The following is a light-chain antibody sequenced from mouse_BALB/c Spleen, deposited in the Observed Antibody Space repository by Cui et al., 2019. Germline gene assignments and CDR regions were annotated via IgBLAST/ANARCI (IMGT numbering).Light chain of an antibody. V-gene: IGKV8-19*01. CDR1: QSLLNSGNQKNY. Sequence: DIVMTQSPSSLTVTEGAKVTMSCKSSQSLLNSGNQKNYLTWYQQKPGQPPKLLIYWASTRESGVPDRFTGSGSGTDFTLTISSVQAEDLAVYYCQNDYSYPPTFGAGTKLELK. CDR3: QNDYSYPPT. CDR2: WAS. J-gene: IGKJ5*01.